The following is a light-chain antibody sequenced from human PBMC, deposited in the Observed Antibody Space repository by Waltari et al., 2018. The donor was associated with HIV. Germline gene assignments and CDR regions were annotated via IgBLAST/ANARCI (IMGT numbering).Light chain of an antibody. J-gene: IGLJ1*01. CDR2: EAA. V-gene: IGLV2-23*01. Sequence: QPASVSGSPGQSITISCIAATNDVGTFNLASWYQHHPGSPPKHIIYEAAKRPSGGSNRFSASKSGKTASLTISGLQAEDEADYYCCSSVGGRAVFGPGTKVTVL. CDR3: CSSVGGRAV. CDR1: TNDVGTFNL.